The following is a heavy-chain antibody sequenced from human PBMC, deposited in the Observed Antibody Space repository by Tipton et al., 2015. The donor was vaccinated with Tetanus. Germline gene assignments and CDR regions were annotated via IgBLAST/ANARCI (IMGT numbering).Heavy chain of an antibody. V-gene: IGHV4-30-2*06. Sequence: TLSLTCTVSGGSINNGAYTWSWIQQSPGKGLEWIGYIFHTGGTYYNPSLKSRVTISVDGPKNQFSLNLKSVTAADTAVYYCARSHGSGGLLWFDSWGQGTLVTVSS. CDR1: GGSINNGAYT. J-gene: IGHJ5*01. CDR2: IFHTGGT. D-gene: IGHD3-10*01. CDR3: ARSHGSGGLLWFDS.